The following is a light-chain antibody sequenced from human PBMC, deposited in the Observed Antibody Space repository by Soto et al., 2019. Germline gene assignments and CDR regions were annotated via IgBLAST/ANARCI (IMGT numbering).Light chain of an antibody. J-gene: IGKJ2*01. Sequence: EIVMTQSPATLSVSPGERATLSCRASQSVSSNLAWYQQKPGQAPRLLIYGASTRATGIPARFSGSGSGTEFTLTISSLQTDDFATYYCQQYHRYPYSFGPGTKLEI. CDR3: QQYHRYPYS. CDR2: GAS. V-gene: IGKV3-15*01. CDR1: QSVSSN.